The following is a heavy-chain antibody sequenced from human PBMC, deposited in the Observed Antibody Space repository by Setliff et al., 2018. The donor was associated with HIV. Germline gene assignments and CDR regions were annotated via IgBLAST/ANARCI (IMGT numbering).Heavy chain of an antibody. J-gene: IGHJ6*02. CDR1: RFTFSNYW. Sequence: GGSLRLSCAASRFTFSNYWMSWVRQAPGKGLEWVANIKQDGSEKYYVASVKGRFTVFRDSAKNSLFLQMNSLRAEDTAVYYCARGEGYCSGGSCGNYGMDVWGQGTTVTVSS. CDR3: ARGEGYCSGGSCGNYGMDV. V-gene: IGHV3-7*01. D-gene: IGHD2-15*01. CDR2: IKQDGSEK.